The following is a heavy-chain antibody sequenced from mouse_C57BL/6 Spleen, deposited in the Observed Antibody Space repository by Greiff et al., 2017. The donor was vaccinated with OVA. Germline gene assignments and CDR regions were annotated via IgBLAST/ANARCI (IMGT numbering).Heavy chain of an antibody. Sequence: QVQLKQSGPELVKPGASVKISCKASGYAFSSSWMNWVKQRPGKGLEWIGRIYPGDGDTNYNGKFKGKATLTADKSSSTAYMQLSSLTSEDSAVYFCARRGTTVPYYFDYWGQGTTLTVSS. J-gene: IGHJ2*01. D-gene: IGHD1-1*01. CDR2: IYPGDGDT. CDR1: GYAFSSSW. CDR3: ARRGTTVPYYFDY. V-gene: IGHV1-82*01.